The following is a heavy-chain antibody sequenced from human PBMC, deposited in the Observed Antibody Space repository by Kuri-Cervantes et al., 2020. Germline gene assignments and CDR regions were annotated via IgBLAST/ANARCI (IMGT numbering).Heavy chain of an antibody. CDR1: GGSISSGSYY. CDR2: IYTSGST. J-gene: IGHJ6*02. Sequence: SETLSLTCTVSGGSISSGSYYWSWIRQPAGKGLEWIGRIYTSGSTNYNPSLKSRVTISVDTSKNQFSLKLSSVTAADTAVYYCARDRVCTHGMDVWGQGTTVTVSS. D-gene: IGHD3-10*01. CDR3: ARDRVCTHGMDV. V-gene: IGHV4-61*02.